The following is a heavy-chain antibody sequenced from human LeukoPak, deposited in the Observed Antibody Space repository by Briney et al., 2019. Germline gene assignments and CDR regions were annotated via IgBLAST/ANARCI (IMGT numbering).Heavy chain of an antibody. CDR1: GFTFSSYS. Sequence: PGGSLRLSCAASGFTFSSYSMNWVRQAPGKGLEWVSSISSSSSYIYYADSVKGRFTISRDNAKSSLYLQMNSLRAEDTAVYYCVRASHIVVVTAIPQGYYYYMDVWGKGTTVTVSS. J-gene: IGHJ6*03. D-gene: IGHD2-21*02. V-gene: IGHV3-21*01. CDR2: ISSSSSYI. CDR3: VRASHIVVVTAIPQGYYYYMDV.